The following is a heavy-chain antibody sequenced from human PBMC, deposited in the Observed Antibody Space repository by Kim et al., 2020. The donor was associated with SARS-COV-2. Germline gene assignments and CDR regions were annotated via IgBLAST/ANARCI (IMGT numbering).Heavy chain of an antibody. D-gene: IGHD3-10*01. CDR1: GFTVSSNY. Sequence: GGSLRLSCAASGFTVSSNYMSWVRQAPGKGLEWVSVIYSGGSTYYADSVKGRFTISRHNSKNTLYLQMNSLRAEDTAVYYCARDSPEGFGDLRGGYYYYGMDVWGQGTTVTVSS. CDR3: ARDSPEGFGDLRGGYYYYGMDV. CDR2: IYSGGST. J-gene: IGHJ6*02. V-gene: IGHV3-53*04.